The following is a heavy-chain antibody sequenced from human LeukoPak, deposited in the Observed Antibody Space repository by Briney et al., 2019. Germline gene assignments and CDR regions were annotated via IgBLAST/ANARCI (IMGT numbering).Heavy chain of an antibody. CDR2: ISYTGST. CDR3: ARMVRGVNYIDY. J-gene: IGHJ4*02. D-gene: IGHD3-10*01. CDR1: GGSISSGGYY. Sequence: SETLSLTCIVSGGSISSGGYYWSWIRQHPGKGLEWLGYISYTGSTYYNPSLKSRVIISVDTSKNQFSLKLSSVTAADTAVYYCARMVRGVNYIDYWGQGTLVTVSS. V-gene: IGHV4-31*03.